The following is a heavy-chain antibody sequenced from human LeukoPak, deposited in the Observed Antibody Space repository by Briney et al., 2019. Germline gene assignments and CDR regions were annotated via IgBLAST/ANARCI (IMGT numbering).Heavy chain of an antibody. CDR3: ARASGQLVKSDFDY. J-gene: IGHJ4*02. Sequence: GGSLRLSCAASRFTFSSYAMHWVRQAPGKGLEWVALISYDGSNKYYADSVKGRFTISRDNSKNTLYLQMNSLRAEDTAVYYCARASGQLVKSDFDYWGQGTLVTVSS. CDR2: ISYDGSNK. D-gene: IGHD6-13*01. V-gene: IGHV3-30*04. CDR1: RFTFSSYA.